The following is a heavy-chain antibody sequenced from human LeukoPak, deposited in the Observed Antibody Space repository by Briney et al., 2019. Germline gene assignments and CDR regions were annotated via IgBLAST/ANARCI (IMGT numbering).Heavy chain of an antibody. Sequence: SLRLYCAASGFTFSSYGMHWVRQAPGKGLKWVAVIWYDGSNKYYADSVKGRFTISSDNSKNTLYLQMNSLRAEDTAVYYCARDLETLTLTTPVGYWGQGTLVTVSS. CDR2: IWYDGSNK. J-gene: IGHJ4*02. D-gene: IGHD3-22*01. CDR3: ARDLETLTLTTPVGY. CDR1: GFTFSSYG. V-gene: IGHV3-33*01.